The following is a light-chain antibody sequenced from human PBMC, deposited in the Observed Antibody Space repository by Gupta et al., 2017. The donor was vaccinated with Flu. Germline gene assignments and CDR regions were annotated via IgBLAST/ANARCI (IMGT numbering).Light chain of an antibody. J-gene: IGKJ4*01. CDR2: DTS. CDR1: QSVGRQ. CDR3: QQRSLWPLT. Sequence: DIVLIQSPANLSLSSGDRATLSCRASQSVGRQLAWYQQKPGRAPRLLIFDTSNRASDTPARFSGSGSGTDFTLTISKLETEDFAVYFCQQRSLWPLTFGGGTKVEIK. V-gene: IGKV3-11*01.